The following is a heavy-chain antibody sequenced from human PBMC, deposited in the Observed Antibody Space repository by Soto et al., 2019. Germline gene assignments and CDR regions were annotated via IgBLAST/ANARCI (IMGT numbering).Heavy chain of an antibody. J-gene: IGHJ5*02. V-gene: IGHV3-66*01. D-gene: IGHD3-16*01. CDR2: IYSGGST. CDR1: GFTGSSND. Sequence: PGGSLRLSCAASGFTGSSNDMSWVRQAPGKGLEWVSVIYSGGSTYYADSVKGRFTISRDNSKNTLYLQMNSLRAEDTAVYYCASGRLVDDVFGWFDPWGQRTLVTVSS. CDR3: ASGRLVDDVFGWFDP.